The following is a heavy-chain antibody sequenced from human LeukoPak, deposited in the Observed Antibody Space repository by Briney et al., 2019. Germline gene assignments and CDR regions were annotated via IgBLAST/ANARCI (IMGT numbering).Heavy chain of an antibody. CDR1: GFTVSSDY. D-gene: IGHD1-1*01. V-gene: IGHV3-53*01. CDR2: IYSGGST. J-gene: IGHJ3*02. CDR3: ARGHNWNDRGAFDI. Sequence: PGGSLRLSCAASGFTVSSDYMSWVRQAPGKGLECVSSIYSGGSTYYADSVKGRFTISRDSSKNTLYLQMSSLRAEDTAVYYCARGHNWNDRGAFDIWGQGTMVTVSS.